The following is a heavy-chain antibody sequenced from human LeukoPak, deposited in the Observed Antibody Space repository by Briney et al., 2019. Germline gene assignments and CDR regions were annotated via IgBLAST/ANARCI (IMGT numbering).Heavy chain of an antibody. J-gene: IGHJ3*02. CDR1: GYTFTSYG. CDR2: ISAYNGNT. D-gene: IGHD2-2*01. Sequence: GASVKVSCKASGYTFTSYGISWVRQAPGQRLEWMGWISAYNGNTNYAQKLQGRVTMTADTSTSTAYMELRSLRPDDTAVYYCARGYCSSTSCYAPGNGAFDIWGQGTMVTVSS. V-gene: IGHV1-18*01. CDR3: ARGYCSSTSCYAPGNGAFDI.